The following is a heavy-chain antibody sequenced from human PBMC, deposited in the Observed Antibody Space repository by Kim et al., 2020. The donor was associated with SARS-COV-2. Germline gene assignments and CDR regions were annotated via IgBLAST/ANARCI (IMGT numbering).Heavy chain of an antibody. Sequence: FQGRVTSTADESTSTAYMELSSLRSEDTAVYYCAREYGSGSYPPKYYFDYWGQGTLVTVSS. J-gene: IGHJ4*02. V-gene: IGHV1-69*01. D-gene: IGHD3-10*01. CDR3: AREYGSGSYPPKYYFDY.